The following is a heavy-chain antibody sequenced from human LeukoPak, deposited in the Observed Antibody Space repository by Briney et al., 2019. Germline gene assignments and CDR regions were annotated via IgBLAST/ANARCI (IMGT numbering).Heavy chain of an antibody. D-gene: IGHD4-11*01. CDR3: ARDSDYSKFFQH. J-gene: IGHJ1*01. CDR2: IYYSGST. V-gene: IGHV4-31*03. Sequence: SETLSLTCTVSGGSISSGGYYWSWIRQHPGKGLEWIGYIYYSGSTYYNPSLKSRVTISVDTSKNQFSLKLSSVTAADTAVYYCARDSDYSKFFQHWGQGTLVTVSS. CDR1: GGSISSGGYY.